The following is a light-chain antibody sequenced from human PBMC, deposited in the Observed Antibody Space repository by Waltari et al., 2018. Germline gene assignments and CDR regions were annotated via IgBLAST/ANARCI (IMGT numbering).Light chain of an antibody. J-gene: IGKJ2*01. CDR3: QQSYSTPYT. Sequence: DIQMTQSPSSLSASVGDRVTITCRASQSISSYLNWYQQKPGKAPKLLFYAASSLQSGVPSRFSGSVSGTDVTLTISSLQPEDFATYYCQQSYSTPYTFGQGTKLEIK. V-gene: IGKV1-39*01. CDR1: QSISSY. CDR2: AAS.